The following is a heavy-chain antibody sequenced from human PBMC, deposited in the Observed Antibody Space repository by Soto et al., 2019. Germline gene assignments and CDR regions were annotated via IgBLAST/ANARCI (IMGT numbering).Heavy chain of an antibody. J-gene: IGHJ2*01. V-gene: IGHV3-30*18. D-gene: IGHD3-22*01. CDR2: ISYDGSNK. CDR3: AEERDDSIGYRRSYWCFDL. CDR1: GFTFSRYG. Sequence: QVQLVESGGGVVQPGRSLRLSCAASGFTFSRYGMHWVRHAPGKGLEWVAVISYDGSNKYYADSVKGRFTISRDNSKNTLYLQMNSLRAEDTAVYYCAEERDDSIGYRRSYWCFDLWGRGTLVTVSS.